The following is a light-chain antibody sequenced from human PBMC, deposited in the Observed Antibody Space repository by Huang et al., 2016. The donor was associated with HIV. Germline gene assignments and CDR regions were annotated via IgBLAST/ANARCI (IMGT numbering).Light chain of an antibody. Sequence: AIQMTQTPSSLSASVGDRVTITCRASQGIGNDLGWYQQKPGRTPKLLIYTASSVQTGVPSRFSGAGCGTDFSLTISSLQPEDFATYYCLQVYSSPFTFGPGTQVNVK. J-gene: IGKJ3*01. V-gene: IGKV1-6*01. CDR3: LQVYSSPFT. CDR2: TAS. CDR1: QGIGND.